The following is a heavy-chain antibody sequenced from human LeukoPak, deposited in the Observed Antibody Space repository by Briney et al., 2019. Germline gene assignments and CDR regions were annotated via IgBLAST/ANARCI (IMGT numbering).Heavy chain of an antibody. J-gene: IGHJ6*03. D-gene: IGHD6-13*01. CDR3: AKESRKVSSSCCYYYYYMDV. CDR2: IRYDGSNK. CDR1: GFTFSSDG. V-gene: IGHV3-30*02. Sequence: GRSLRLSCAASGFTFSSDGMHWVRQALGKGLEWVAFIRYDGSNKYYADSVKGRFTISRDNSKNTLYLQMNSLRAEDTAVYYCAKESRKVSSSCCYYYYYMDVWGKGTTVTISS.